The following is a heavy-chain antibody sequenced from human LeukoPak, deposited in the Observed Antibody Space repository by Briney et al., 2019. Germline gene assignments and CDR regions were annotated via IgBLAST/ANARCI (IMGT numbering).Heavy chain of an antibody. CDR3: ARALGGYSGYDLSYYMDV. CDR1: GGSISSGSYY. J-gene: IGHJ6*03. CDR2: IYTSGST. Sequence: PSETLSLTCTVSGGSISSGSYYWSWIRQPAGKGLEWIGRIYTSGSTNYNPSLKSRVTISVDTSKNQFSLKLSSVTAADTAVYYCARALGGYSGYDLSYYMDVWGKGTAVTISS. D-gene: IGHD5-12*01. V-gene: IGHV4-61*02.